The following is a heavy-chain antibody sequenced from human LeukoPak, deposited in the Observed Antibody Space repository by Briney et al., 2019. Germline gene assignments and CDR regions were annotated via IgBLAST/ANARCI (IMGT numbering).Heavy chain of an antibody. D-gene: IGHD2/OR15-2a*01. J-gene: IGHJ4*02. Sequence: SETLSLTCGVSGGTFSGYYWAWIRQDPGQGLEWIGDIYHSGKTNYNPTLKNRLTISVDTSKKQFSLKLASVTAADAAVYYCARSNNFRFDSWGQETLITVSS. CDR3: ARSNNFRFDS. V-gene: IGHV4-34*01. CDR2: IYHSGKT. CDR1: GGTFSGYY.